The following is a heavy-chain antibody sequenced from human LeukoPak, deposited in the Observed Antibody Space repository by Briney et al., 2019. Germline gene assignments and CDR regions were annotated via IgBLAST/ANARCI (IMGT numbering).Heavy chain of an antibody. CDR2: ISYDGSNK. CDR1: GFTFSSYA. Sequence: PGGSLRLSCAASGFTFSSYAMHWVRQAPGKGLEWVAVISYDGSNKYYADSAKGRFTISRDNAKNSLYLQMNSLRAEDTAVYYCARAGEKAFDIWGQGTMVAVSS. J-gene: IGHJ3*02. CDR3: ARAGEKAFDI. V-gene: IGHV3-30-3*01.